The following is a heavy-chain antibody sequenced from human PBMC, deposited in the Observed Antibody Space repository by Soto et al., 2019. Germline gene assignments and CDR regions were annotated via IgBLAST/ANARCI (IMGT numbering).Heavy chain of an antibody. J-gene: IGHJ4*02. CDR1: GGSISSYY. CDR3: ASQGITYYDILTGYYPHYFDY. D-gene: IGHD3-9*01. CDR2: IYYSGST. Sequence: SETLSLTCTVSGGSISSYYWSWIRQPPGKGLEWIGYIYYSGSTNYNPSLKSRVTISVDTSKNQFSLKLSSVTAADTAVYYCASQGITYYDILTGYYPHYFDYWGQGTLVTVSS. V-gene: IGHV4-59*08.